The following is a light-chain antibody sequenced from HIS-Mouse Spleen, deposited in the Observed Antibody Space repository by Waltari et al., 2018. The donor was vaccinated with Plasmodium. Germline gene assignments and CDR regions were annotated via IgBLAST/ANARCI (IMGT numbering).Light chain of an antibody. CDR3: QQYNNWSFT. CDR2: GAS. Sequence: EIVMTQSPATLSVSPGERATLSCRASQSVSRNLAWYQQKPGQAPRLLSYGASTMATGIPASFSGSGSGTEFTLTISSLQSEDFAVYYCQQYNNWSFTFGPGTKVDIK. V-gene: IGKV3-15*01. J-gene: IGKJ3*01. CDR1: QSVSRN.